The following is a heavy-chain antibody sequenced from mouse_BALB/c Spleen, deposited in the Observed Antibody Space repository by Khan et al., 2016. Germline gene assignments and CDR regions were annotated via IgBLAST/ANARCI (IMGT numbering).Heavy chain of an antibody. CDR2: IAYSGST. CDR3: ARLDYSNYAWDF. D-gene: IGHD2-5*01. J-gene: IGHJ4*01. CDR1: GYSITSDYA. Sequence: EVQLQESGPGLVKPSQSLSLTCTVTGYSITSDYAWNWIRQFPGNKLEWMGYIAYSGSTNYNPSLKSRISITRDTSKNQFFLQLNSVTTEDRATYYGARLDYSNYAWDFWGQGTSVTVSS. V-gene: IGHV3-2*02.